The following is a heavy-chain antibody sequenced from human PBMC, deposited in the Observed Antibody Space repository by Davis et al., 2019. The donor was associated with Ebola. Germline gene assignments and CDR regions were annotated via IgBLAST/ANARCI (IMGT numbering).Heavy chain of an antibody. CDR2: INDIGGNP. CDR1: GFTFSSYA. D-gene: IGHD1-26*01. V-gene: IGHV3-23*01. Sequence: GESLKISCEVSGFTFSSYAMSWVRQAPGKGLQWVSGINDIGGNPQHADSVKGRFTISRDNSENTVYMQMDSLGVDDTAIYYCAKAARGYSGSYFDSWGQGTLVTVSS. CDR3: AKAARGYSGSYFDS. J-gene: IGHJ4*02.